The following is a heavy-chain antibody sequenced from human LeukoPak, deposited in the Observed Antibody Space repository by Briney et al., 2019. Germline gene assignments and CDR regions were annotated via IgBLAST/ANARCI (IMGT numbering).Heavy chain of an antibody. Sequence: SVKVSFKASGATFSSYAISWVRQAPGQGLEWMGGIIPIFGTANYAQKFQGRVTITADESTSTAYMELSSLRSEDTAVYYCARETEYSSSSWFDPWGQGTLVTVSS. V-gene: IGHV1-69*13. CDR2: IIPIFGTA. D-gene: IGHD6-6*01. CDR1: GATFSSYA. J-gene: IGHJ5*02. CDR3: ARETEYSSSSWFDP.